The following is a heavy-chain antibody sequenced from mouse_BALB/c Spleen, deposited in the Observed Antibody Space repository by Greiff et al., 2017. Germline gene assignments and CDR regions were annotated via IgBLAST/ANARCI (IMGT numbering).Heavy chain of an antibody. CDR3: ARRGAMDY. CDR1: GYTFSSYW. J-gene: IGHJ4*01. CDR2: ILPGSGST. Sequence: QVQLQQSGAELMKPGASVKISCKASGYTFSSYWIEWVKQRPGHGLEWIGEILPGSGSTNYNEKFKGKATFTADTSSNTAYMQLSILTSEDSAVYYCARRGAMDYWGQGTSVTVSS. V-gene: IGHV1-9*01.